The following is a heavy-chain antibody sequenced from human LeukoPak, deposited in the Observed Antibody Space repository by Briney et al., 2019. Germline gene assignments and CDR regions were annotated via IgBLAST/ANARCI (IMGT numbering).Heavy chain of an antibody. J-gene: IGHJ4*02. V-gene: IGHV3-9*01. CDR1: GFTFDDYA. CDR2: ISWNSGSI. CDR3: AKASLGGDFDY. Sequence: PGGSLRLSCAASGFTFDDYAMPWVRQAPGKGLEWVSGISWNSGSIGYADSVKGRFTISRDNAKNSLYLQMNSLRAEDTALHYCAKASLGGDFDYWGQGTLVTVSS. D-gene: IGHD3-16*01.